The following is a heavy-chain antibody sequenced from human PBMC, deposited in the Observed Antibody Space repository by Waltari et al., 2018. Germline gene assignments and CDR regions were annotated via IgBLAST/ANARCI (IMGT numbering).Heavy chain of an antibody. CDR2: INHSGST. CDR3: ARGGIAAAGSFDY. D-gene: IGHD6-13*01. J-gene: IGHJ4*02. CDR1: GGSFSGYY. V-gene: IGHV4-34*01. Sequence: QVQLQQWGAGLLKPSETLSLTCAVYGGSFSGYYWSWIRQPPGKGLEWIGEINHSGSTNSNPSLKSRVTISVDTSKNQFSLKLSSVTAADTAVYYCARGGIAAAGSFDYWGQGTLVTVSS.